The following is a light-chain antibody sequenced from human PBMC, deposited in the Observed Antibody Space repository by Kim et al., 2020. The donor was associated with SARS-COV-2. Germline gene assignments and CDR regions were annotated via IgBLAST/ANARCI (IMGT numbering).Light chain of an antibody. CDR1: QHVVAMY. J-gene: IGKJ2*03. CDR2: GAS. CDR3: LQYVSSPRS. V-gene: IGKV3-20*01. Sequence: LSSAEQAAPSSRDDQHVVAMYLAWYHQKPGQAPRLLMYGASSRASGIPDRFSGSGSGTYFNLTISRLESEDFAVYYCLQYVSSPRSFGQGTKLEI.